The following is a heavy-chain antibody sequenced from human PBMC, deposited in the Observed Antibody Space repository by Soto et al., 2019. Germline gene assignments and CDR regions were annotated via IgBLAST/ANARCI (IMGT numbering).Heavy chain of an antibody. Sequence: ASVKVSCKASGYTFTSYGISWVRQAPGQGLEWMGWISAYNGNTNYAQKLQGRATMTTDTSTSTAYMELRSLRSDDTAVYYCARDFYQLLYQTPNWFDPWGQGTLVTVSS. D-gene: IGHD2-2*02. J-gene: IGHJ5*02. V-gene: IGHV1-18*04. CDR2: ISAYNGNT. CDR3: ARDFYQLLYQTPNWFDP. CDR1: GYTFTSYG.